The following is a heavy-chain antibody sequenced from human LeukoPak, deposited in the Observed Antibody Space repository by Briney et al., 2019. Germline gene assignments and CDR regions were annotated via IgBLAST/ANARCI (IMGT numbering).Heavy chain of an antibody. D-gene: IGHD3-3*01. CDR1: GYTLTELS. CDR2: FDPEDGET. CDR3: ATDRSGYYQHNWFDP. V-gene: IGHV1-24*01. Sequence: ASVKVSCKVSGYTLTELSMHWVRQAPGKGLEWMGGFDPEDGETIYAQKFQGRVTMTEDTSTDTAYMELSSLRSEDTALYYCATDRSGYYQHNWFDPWGQGTLVTVSS. J-gene: IGHJ5*02.